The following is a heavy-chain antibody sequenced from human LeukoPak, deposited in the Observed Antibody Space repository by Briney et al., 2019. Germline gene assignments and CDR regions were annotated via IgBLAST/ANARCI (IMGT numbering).Heavy chain of an antibody. J-gene: IGHJ4*02. CDR3: ARRPSIAAAGTFEY. CDR2: INPNSGGT. D-gene: IGHD6-13*01. V-gene: IGHV1-2*02. Sequence: ASVRLSCKASGYTFTGYSMHWVRQAPGQGLEWMGWINPNSGGTNYAQKFQGRVTMTRDTSISTAYMELSRLRSDDTAVYYCARRPSIAAAGTFEYWGQGTLVTVSS. CDR1: GYTFTGYS.